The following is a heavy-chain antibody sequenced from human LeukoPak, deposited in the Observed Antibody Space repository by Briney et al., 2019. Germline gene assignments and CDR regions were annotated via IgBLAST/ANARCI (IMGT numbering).Heavy chain of an antibody. CDR2: INPSGGNT. CDR1: GYTFTSYY. V-gene: IGHV1-46*01. D-gene: IGHD3-22*01. J-gene: IGHJ5*02. CDR3: ARMDSSGYSNWFDP. Sequence: ASVKVSCKASGYTFTSYYMHWVRQAPGQGLEWMGIINPSGGNTSYAQKFQGRVTMTRDTSISTAYMELSRLRSDDTAVYYCARMDSSGYSNWFDPWGQGTLVTVSS.